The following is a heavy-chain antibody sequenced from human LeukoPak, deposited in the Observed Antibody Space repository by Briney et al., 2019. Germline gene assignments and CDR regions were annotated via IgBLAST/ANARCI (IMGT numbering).Heavy chain of an antibody. CDR1: GFTVSSNY. J-gene: IGHJ4*02. Sequence: PGGSLRLSCAASGFTVSSNYMSWVRQAPGKGLEWVAVISYDGSNKYYADSVKGRFTISRDNSKNTLYLQMNSLRAEDTAVYYCARDGDFGISYCGGDCYSLVPTYFDYWGQGTLVTVSS. CDR2: ISYDGSNK. CDR3: ARDGDFGISYCGGDCYSLVPTYFDY. V-gene: IGHV3-30*03. D-gene: IGHD2-21*02.